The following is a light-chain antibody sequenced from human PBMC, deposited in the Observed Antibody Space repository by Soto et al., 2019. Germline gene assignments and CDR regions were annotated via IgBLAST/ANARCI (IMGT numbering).Light chain of an antibody. Sequence: EIVMTQSPATLSVSPGESATLSCRASQSVSRNLAWYQQKPCQAPRLLISGASTRATGIPARFSGSGSGIEFTLTISSLQSEDFAVYYCHQYNDWHSFGQGTKLEIK. CDR1: QSVSRN. CDR3: HQYNDWHS. CDR2: GAS. V-gene: IGKV3-15*01. J-gene: IGKJ2*03.